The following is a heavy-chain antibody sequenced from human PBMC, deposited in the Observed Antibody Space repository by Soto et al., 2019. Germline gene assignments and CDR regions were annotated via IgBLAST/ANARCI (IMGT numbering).Heavy chain of an antibody. V-gene: IGHV4-31*03. CDR2: IYYSGST. CDR3: ARDPHYYDSSGYSDSSYYYGMDV. CDR1: GGSISSGGYY. D-gene: IGHD3-22*01. Sequence: SETLSLTCTVSGGSISSGGYYWSWIRQHPGKGLEWIGYIYYSGSTYYNPSLKSRVTISVDTSKNQFSLKLSSVTAADTAVYYCARDPHYYDSSGYSDSSYYYGMDVWGQGTTVTVSS. J-gene: IGHJ6*02.